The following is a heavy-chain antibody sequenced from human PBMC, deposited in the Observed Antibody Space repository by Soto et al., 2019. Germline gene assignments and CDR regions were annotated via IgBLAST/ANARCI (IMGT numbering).Heavy chain of an antibody. CDR3: AHRGGRVVVGPTSIHAFDV. V-gene: IGHV2-5*02. J-gene: IGHJ3*01. D-gene: IGHD2-15*01. Sequence: QITLKESGPSLVKPTQTLTLTCTFSGFSLNSPGVNVGWIRQPPGKALEWLALIYWDDEKRYSPSLQSRLTGTSESSKNQGVLTMTNMDPVDTATYYCAHRGGRVVVGPTSIHAFDVWGQGAMVTVSS. CDR1: GFSLNSPGVN. CDR2: IYWDDEK.